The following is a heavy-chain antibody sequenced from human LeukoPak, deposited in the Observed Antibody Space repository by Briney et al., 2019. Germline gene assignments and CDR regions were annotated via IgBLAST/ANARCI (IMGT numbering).Heavy chain of an antibody. CDR1: GFTFSDYY. CDR2: ISGTSSDT. CDR3: TRTTRVPDN. J-gene: IGHJ4*02. V-gene: IGHV3-11*06. Sequence: AGGSLRLSCAASGFTFSDYYMSWFRQAPGKGLECISYISGTSSDTNYADSVRGRYIISRDNVKNSLYLEMNSLRAEDTAVYYRTRTTRVPDNWGQGTLVTVSS. D-gene: IGHD4-17*01.